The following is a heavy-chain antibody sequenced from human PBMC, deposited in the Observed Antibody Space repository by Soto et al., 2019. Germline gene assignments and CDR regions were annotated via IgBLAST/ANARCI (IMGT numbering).Heavy chain of an antibody. Sequence: SETLSLTCAVYGGSFSGYYWSWIRQPPGKGLEWIGEINHSGSTNYNPSLKSRVTISVDTSKNQFSLKLSSVTAADTAVYYCARLIRFLEWLIPMGSGMDVWGQGTTVTVSS. J-gene: IGHJ6*02. CDR3: ARLIRFLEWLIPMGSGMDV. V-gene: IGHV4-34*01. D-gene: IGHD3-3*01. CDR2: INHSGST. CDR1: GGSFSGYY.